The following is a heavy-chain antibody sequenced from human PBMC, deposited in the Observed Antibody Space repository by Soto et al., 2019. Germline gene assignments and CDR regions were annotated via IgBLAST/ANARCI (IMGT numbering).Heavy chain of an antibody. CDR1: GFTFSSYA. Sequence: GGSLRLSCAASGFTFSSYAMTWVRQAPGKGLEWVSAISGSGTTTYYADSVKGRFTISRDNSKNMFYLQMNSLRAEDTAVYYCAKAGVINVVPGRGNYYMDVWGKGTTVTVSS. CDR2: ISGSGTTT. V-gene: IGHV3-23*01. D-gene: IGHD2-2*01. J-gene: IGHJ6*03. CDR3: AKAGVINVVPGRGNYYMDV.